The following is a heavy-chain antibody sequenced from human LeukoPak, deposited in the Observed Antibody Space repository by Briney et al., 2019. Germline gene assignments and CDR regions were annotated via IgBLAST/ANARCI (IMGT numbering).Heavy chain of an antibody. CDR2: IYHSGST. J-gene: IGHJ3*02. D-gene: IGHD2-15*01. CDR1: GGSISSSNW. V-gene: IGHV4-4*02. Sequence: PSETLSLTCAVSGGSISSSNWWSWVRQPPGKGLEWIGEIYHSGSTNYNPSLKSRVTISVDKSKNQFSLKLSSVTAADTAVYYCARGVGFCSGGSCYGHDAFDIWGQGTMVTVSS. CDR3: ARGVGFCSGGSCYGHDAFDI.